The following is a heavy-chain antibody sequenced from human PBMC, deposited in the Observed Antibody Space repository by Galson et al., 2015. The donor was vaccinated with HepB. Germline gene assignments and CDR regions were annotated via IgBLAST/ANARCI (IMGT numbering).Heavy chain of an antibody. CDR2: IYPGDSDT. CDR1: GYSFTSYW. CDR3: ARLTRRIFGVVPTRNWFDP. D-gene: IGHD3-3*02. V-gene: IGHV5-51*03. J-gene: IGHJ5*02. Sequence: QSGAEVKKPGESLKISCKGSGYSFTSYWIGWVRQMPGKGLEWMGIIYPGDSDTRYSPSFQGQVTISADKSISTAYLQWSSLKASDTAMYYCARLTRRIFGVVPTRNWFDPWGQGTLVTVSS.